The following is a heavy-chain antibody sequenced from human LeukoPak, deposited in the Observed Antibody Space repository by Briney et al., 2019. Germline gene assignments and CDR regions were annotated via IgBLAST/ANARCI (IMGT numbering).Heavy chain of an antibody. J-gene: IGHJ4*02. CDR1: GFTLSSYA. CDR2: ISYDGSNK. D-gene: IGHD2-15*01. Sequence: GGSLRLSCAASGFTLSSYAMHWVRQAPGKGLEWVAVISYDGSNKYYADSVKGRFTISRDNSKNTLYLQMNSLRAEDTAVYYCARDRGHCSGGSCYWNYFDYWGQGTLVTVSS. V-gene: IGHV3-30-3*01. CDR3: ARDRGHCSGGSCYWNYFDY.